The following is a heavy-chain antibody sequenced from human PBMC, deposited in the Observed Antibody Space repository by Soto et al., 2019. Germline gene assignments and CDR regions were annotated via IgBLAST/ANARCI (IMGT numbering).Heavy chain of an antibody. J-gene: IGHJ4*02. Sequence: GGSLRLSCAASGFTFSGDWMHWVRQAAGKGLVWVSRINMDGTRTNYADSVKGRFTISRDNAKNTLYLQMDSLRVDDTAVYFCARGPRGLYQHDYWGQGALVTVSS. CDR2: INMDGTRT. D-gene: IGHD2-2*01. CDR1: GFTFSGDW. CDR3: ARGPRGLYQHDY. V-gene: IGHV3-74*01.